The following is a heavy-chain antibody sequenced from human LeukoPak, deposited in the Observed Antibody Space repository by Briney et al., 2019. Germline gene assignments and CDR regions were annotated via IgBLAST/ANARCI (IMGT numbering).Heavy chain of an antibody. CDR1: GFTVSSSY. CDR2: ISGSGGST. V-gene: IGHV3-23*01. Sequence: PGGSLRLSCAASGFTVSSSYMSWVRQAPGKGLEWVSAISGSGGSTYYADSVKGRFTISRDNSKNTLYLQMNSLRAEDTAVYYCAKGPLRLWSGSGNPVGESRPPHKNNWFDPWGQGTLVTVSS. CDR3: AKGPLRLWSGSGNPVGESRPPHKNNWFDP. J-gene: IGHJ5*02. D-gene: IGHD3-10*01.